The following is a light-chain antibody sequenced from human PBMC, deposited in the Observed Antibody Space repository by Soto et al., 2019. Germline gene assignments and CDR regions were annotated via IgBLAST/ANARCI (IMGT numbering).Light chain of an antibody. CDR3: AAWDDSLNGVV. V-gene: IGLV1-44*01. J-gene: IGLJ2*01. CDR1: SSNVGSNT. CDR2: SNN. Sequence: QSVLTQPPSASGTPGQRVTISCSGSSSNVGSNTVNWYQQLPGTAPKLLIYSNNQRPSGVPDRFSDSKSGTSASLAISGLQSEHEADYYCAAWDDSLNGVVFGGGTKLTVL.